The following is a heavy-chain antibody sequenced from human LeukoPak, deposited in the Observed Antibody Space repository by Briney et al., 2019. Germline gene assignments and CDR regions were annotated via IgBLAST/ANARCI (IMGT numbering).Heavy chain of an antibody. CDR1: EFTVTSNY. D-gene: IGHD3-9*01. CDR2: VYSGGTT. J-gene: IGHJ5*02. CDR3: ASVGYDILTGYPSWFDP. V-gene: IGHV3-53*01. Sequence: PGGSLRISCAVSEFTVTSNYMSWVRQAPGKGLEWVSVVYSGGTTYYADSVKGRFAISRDNSKNTLYLQMNSLRAEDTAVYYCASVGYDILTGYPSWFDPWGQGTLVTVSS.